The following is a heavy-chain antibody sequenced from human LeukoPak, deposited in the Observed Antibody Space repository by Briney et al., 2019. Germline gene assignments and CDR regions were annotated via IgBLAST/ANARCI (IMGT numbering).Heavy chain of an antibody. Sequence: ASVKVSCKASGYTFTGYYMHWVRQAPGQGVEWMGWINPDSGGTKYAQKFQGRVTMTRDTSISTAYMELSRLRSDDTAVYYCAGVLDMSVAFDIWGQGTMVTVSS. J-gene: IGHJ3*02. CDR1: GYTFTGYY. V-gene: IGHV1-2*02. CDR3: AGVLDMSVAFDI. CDR2: INPDSGGT. D-gene: IGHD3-9*01.